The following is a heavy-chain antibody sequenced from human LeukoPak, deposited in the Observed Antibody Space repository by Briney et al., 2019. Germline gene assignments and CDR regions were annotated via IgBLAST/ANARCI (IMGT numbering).Heavy chain of an antibody. J-gene: IGHJ3*02. D-gene: IGHD5-12*01. CDR2: IYSGGST. Sequence: GGSLRLSCAASQFYMNWVRQAPGKGLEWVSTIYSGGSTYYADSVKGRFIISRDNSKNTLYLQMNSLRAEDTAVYYCARLSGYEKGYVFDIWGQGTMVTVSS. CDR3: ARLSGYEKGYVFDI. V-gene: IGHV3-66*04. CDR1: QFY.